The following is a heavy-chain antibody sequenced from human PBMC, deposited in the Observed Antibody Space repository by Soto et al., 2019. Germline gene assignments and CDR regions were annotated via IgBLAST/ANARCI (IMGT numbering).Heavy chain of an antibody. D-gene: IGHD5-12*01. J-gene: IGHJ5*02. CDR3: AKSIKKGGYSGSLNWFDP. CDR2: ISGSGGST. V-gene: IGHV3-23*01. CDR1: GFTFSSYA. Sequence: GGSLRLSCAASGFTFSSYAMSWVRQAPGKGLEWVSAISGSGGSTYYADSVKGRFTISRDNSKNTLYLQMNSLRAEDTAVYYCAKSIKKGGYSGSLNWFDPWGQGTLVTVSS.